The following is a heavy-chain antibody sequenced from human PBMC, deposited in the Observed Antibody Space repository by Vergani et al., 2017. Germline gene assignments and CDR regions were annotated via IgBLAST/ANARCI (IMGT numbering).Heavy chain of an antibody. V-gene: IGHV3-33*01. Sequence: QVQLVESGGGVVQPGRSLRLSCAASGFTFSSYGMHWVRQAPGKGLEWVAVIWYDGSNKYYADSVKGRFTISRDNSKNTLYLQMNNLRVEDTAVYYCAMSLNAFDIWGQGTMVTVSS. CDR1: GFTFSSYG. D-gene: IGHD3-9*01. J-gene: IGHJ3*02. CDR3: AMSLNAFDI. CDR2: IWYDGSNK.